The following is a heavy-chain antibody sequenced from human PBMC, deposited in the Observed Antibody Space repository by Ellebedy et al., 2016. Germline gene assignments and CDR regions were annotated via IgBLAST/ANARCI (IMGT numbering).Heavy chain of an antibody. J-gene: IGHJ3*01. V-gene: IGHV4-59*02. CDR2: VFHTGTT. CDR1: SDSVSNYY. CDR3: AKWNGDWHAFDV. Sequence: SETLSLTCTVSSDSVSNYYWNWMRRPPGKGLEWIGFVFHTGTTSYNPSLRGRVSMSVDTSKNQFSLRLTSVTAADTAVYYCAKWNGDWHAFDVWGQGTMVTFSS. D-gene: IGHD1-1*01.